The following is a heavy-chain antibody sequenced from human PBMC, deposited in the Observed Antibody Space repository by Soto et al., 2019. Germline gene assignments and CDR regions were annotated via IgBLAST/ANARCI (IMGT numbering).Heavy chain of an antibody. CDR3: APGLGYCSGGSCPN. CDR1: GYTFTSYD. V-gene: IGHV1-8*01. CDR2: MNPNSGNT. Sequence: GSVKVSFKASGYTFTSYDINWVRHATGQGLEWMGWMNPNSGNTGYAQKFQGRVTMTRNTSISTAYMELSSLRSEDTAVYYCAPGLGYCSGGSCPNWGQGTLVTVSS. J-gene: IGHJ4*02. D-gene: IGHD2-15*01.